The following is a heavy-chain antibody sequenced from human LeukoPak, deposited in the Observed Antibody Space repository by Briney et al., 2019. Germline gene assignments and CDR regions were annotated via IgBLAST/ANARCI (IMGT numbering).Heavy chain of an antibody. D-gene: IGHD2-2*01. CDR1: GYTFTDYY. Sequence: ASVKVSCKASGYTFTDYYMHWVRQAPGQGLEWMGWINPNSGGTNYAQKFQGRVTMTRDTSISTAYMELRRLRSDDTAVYYCARDWGPAALFEYIDVWGKGTTVTVSS. V-gene: IGHV1-2*02. CDR3: ARDWGPAALFEYIDV. J-gene: IGHJ6*03. CDR2: INPNSGGT.